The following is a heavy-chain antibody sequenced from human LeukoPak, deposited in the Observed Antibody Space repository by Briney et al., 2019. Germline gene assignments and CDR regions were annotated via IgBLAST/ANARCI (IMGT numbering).Heavy chain of an antibody. Sequence: SETLSLTCTVSGGSISIYYWSWIRQPPGKGLEWIGYFYYSGSTNYNPSLKSRVTISVDTSKNQFSLKLSSVTAADTAVYYCARLGSTFDIWGQGTMVTVSS. CDR3: ARLGSTFDI. D-gene: IGHD2-2*01. CDR2: FYYSGST. J-gene: IGHJ3*02. V-gene: IGHV4-59*08. CDR1: GGSISIYY.